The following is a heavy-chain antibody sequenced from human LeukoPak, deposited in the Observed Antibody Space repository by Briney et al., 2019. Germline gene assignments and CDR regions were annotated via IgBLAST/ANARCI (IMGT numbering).Heavy chain of an antibody. J-gene: IGHJ4*02. CDR2: IYYSGSTNY. D-gene: IGHD5-24*01. Sequence: SETLSLTCTVSGGSISSYYWTWIRQPLGKGLEWIGYIYYSGSTNYNYNPSLKSRVTISLDTSNNQFSLKLSSVTAADAAMYYCARHGGGYSFDYWGQGTLVTVSS. CDR3: ARHGGGYSFDY. CDR1: GGSISSYY. V-gene: IGHV4-59*08.